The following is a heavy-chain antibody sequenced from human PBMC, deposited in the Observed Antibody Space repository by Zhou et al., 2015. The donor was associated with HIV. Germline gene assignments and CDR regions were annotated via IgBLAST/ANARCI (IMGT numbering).Heavy chain of an antibody. CDR3: AREGWGSWFFDL. V-gene: IGHV1-69*01. CDR1: GGTFSSYA. Sequence: QVQLVQSGAEVKKPGSSVTVSCQASGGTFSSYAICWVRQAPGQGLEWMGGIIPIFGTPSYAQKFQGRVTISADESTNTAYMELSSLRSEDTAVYYCAREGWGSWFFDLWGRGTLVSVSS. CDR2: IIPIFGTP. J-gene: IGHJ2*01. D-gene: IGHD7-27*01.